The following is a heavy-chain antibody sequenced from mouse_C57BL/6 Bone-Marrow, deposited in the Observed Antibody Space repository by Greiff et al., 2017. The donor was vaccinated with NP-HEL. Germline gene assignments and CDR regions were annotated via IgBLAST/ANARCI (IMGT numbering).Heavy chain of an antibody. D-gene: IGHD2-4*01. CDR2: ISSGSSTI. V-gene: IGHV5-17*01. CDR3: ARGYYDYDYAMDY. J-gene: IGHJ4*01. Sequence: GLEWVAYISSGSSTIYYADTVKGRFTISRDNAKNTLFLQMTSLRSEDTAMYYCARGYYDYDYAMDYWGQGTSVTVSS.